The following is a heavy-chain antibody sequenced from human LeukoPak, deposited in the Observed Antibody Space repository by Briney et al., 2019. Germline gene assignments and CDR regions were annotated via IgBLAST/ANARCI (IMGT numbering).Heavy chain of an antibody. D-gene: IGHD6-19*01. V-gene: IGHV3-7*01. CDR2: IKQDGSEK. CDR3: ARVPVTVAGFYAFDI. Sequence: PGGSLRLSCAASGFTFSSYWMSWVRQAPGKGLEWVADIKQDGSEKYYVDSVKDRFTISRDNAKNSLYLQMNSLRAEDTAVYYCARVPVTVAGFYAFDIWGQGTMVTVSS. J-gene: IGHJ3*02. CDR1: GFTFSSYW.